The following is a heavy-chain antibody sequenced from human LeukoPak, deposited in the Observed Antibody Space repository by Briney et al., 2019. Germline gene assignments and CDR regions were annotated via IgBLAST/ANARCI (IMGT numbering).Heavy chain of an antibody. Sequence: GGSLRLSCAASGFTFNIAWMTWVRQAPGKGLEWVSSISSSSTYIYYADSVKGRFTISRDNAKNSLYLQMNSLRAEDTAVYYCAREWRYYDSSGYYDYWGQGALVTVSS. D-gene: IGHD3-22*01. CDR2: ISSSSTYI. CDR1: GFTFNIAW. J-gene: IGHJ4*02. CDR3: AREWRYYDSSGYYDY. V-gene: IGHV3-21*01.